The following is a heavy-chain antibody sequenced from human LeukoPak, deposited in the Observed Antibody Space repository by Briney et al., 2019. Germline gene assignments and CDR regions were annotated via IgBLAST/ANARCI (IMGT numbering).Heavy chain of an antibody. CDR2: IYYSGTT. J-gene: IGHJ4*02. Sequence: PSETLSLTCTVSGGSISSYYWTWIRQSPGKGLHWIGNIYYSGTTNYNPSLKSRVTISVDTSKNQFSLKLSSVTAADTAVYYCAKDYRGAFDYWGQGTLVTVSS. CDR3: AKDYRGAFDY. D-gene: IGHD4-11*01. CDR1: GGSISSYY. V-gene: IGHV4-59*01.